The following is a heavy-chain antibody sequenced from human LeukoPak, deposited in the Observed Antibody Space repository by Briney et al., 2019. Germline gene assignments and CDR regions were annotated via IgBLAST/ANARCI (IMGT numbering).Heavy chain of an antibody. Sequence: ASETLSLTCAVSGCSISSGYYWGWIRQPPGKRLEWIGSIYHSGSTYYNPSLKSRVTISVDTSKNQFSLKLSSVTAADTAVYYCASEPIIVGASTVDYWGQGTLVTVSS. CDR1: GCSISSGYY. CDR2: IYHSGST. CDR3: ASEPIIVGASTVDY. J-gene: IGHJ4*02. D-gene: IGHD1-26*01. V-gene: IGHV4-38-2*01.